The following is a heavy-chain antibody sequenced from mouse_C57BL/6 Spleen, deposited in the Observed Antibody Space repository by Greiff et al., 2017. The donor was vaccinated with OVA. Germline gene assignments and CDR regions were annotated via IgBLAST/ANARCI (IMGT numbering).Heavy chain of an antibody. CDR2: LSSGSSTI. CDR1: GFTFSDYG. J-gene: IGHJ4*01. CDR3: ARAEATDY. V-gene: IGHV5-17*01. Sequence: EVQLQQSGGGLVKPGGSLKLSCAASGFTFSDYGMHWVRQAPETGLEWVAYLSSGSSTIYYADTVKGRFTISRDNAKNTLLLQRTSLRSEDTAMYYCARAEATDYWGQGTSVTVSS.